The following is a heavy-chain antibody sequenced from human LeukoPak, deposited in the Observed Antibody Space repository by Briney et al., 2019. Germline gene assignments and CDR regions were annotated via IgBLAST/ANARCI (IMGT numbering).Heavy chain of an antibody. CDR2: IKQDGSEK. J-gene: IGHJ3*02. D-gene: IGHD2-2*01. V-gene: IGHV3-7*01. Sequence: PGGSLRLSCAASGFTFSSYWMSWVRQAPGKGLEWVANIKQDGSEKYYVDSVKGRFTISRDNVKNSLYLQMNSLRAEDTAVYYCARGDPGYCSSTSCLNDAFDIWGQGTMVTVSS. CDR3: ARGDPGYCSSTSCLNDAFDI. CDR1: GFTFSSYW.